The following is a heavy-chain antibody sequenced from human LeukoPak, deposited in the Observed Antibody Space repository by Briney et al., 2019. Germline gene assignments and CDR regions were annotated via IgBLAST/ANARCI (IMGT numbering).Heavy chain of an antibody. V-gene: IGHV1-46*01. CDR1: GYTFTSYY. Sequence: ASVKVSCKASGYTFTSYYMHWVRQAPGQGLEWMGIINPSGGSTSYAQKFQGRVTMTRDTSTSTVYMELSSLRSEDTAVYYCGYSGFWTYYYYGMDVWGQGTTVTVSS. CDR2: INPSGGST. D-gene: IGHD3/OR15-3a*01. J-gene: IGHJ6*02. CDR3: GYSGFWTYYYYGMDV.